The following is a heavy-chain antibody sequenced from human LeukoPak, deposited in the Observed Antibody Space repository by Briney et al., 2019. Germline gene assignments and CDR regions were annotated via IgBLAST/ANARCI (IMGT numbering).Heavy chain of an antibody. CDR3: ARDLLEADNTHRPDY. CDR1: GASISSGAYY. CDR2: IFHSGST. D-gene: IGHD6-25*01. V-gene: IGHV4-30-2*01. J-gene: IGHJ4*02. Sequence: SETLSLTCTVSGASISSGAYYWSCIRQPPGKGLECIGYIFHSGSTYYNPSLQSRVTISVDRSKNQFSLKLTSVTAADTAVYYCARDLLEADNTHRPDYWGQGTLVTVSS.